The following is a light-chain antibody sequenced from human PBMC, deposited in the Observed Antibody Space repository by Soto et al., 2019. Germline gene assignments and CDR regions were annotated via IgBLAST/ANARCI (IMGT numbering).Light chain of an antibody. CDR1: ESVSSN. V-gene: IGKV3-15*01. CDR3: QQYSSGPPWT. CDR2: GAS. J-gene: IGKJ1*01. Sequence: EIVLRQSPGTLSLSPGERATLSCRASESVSSNFLAWYQQKPGQAPRRLIYGASARTTGIPARFSGSGSGTEFTLTISSLESEDSAVYYCQQYSSGPPWTFGQGTKVDIK.